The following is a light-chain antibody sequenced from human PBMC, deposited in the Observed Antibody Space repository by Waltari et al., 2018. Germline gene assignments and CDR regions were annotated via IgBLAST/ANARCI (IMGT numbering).Light chain of an antibody. CDR2: GVN. CDR1: GSDVGSFYL. Sequence: QSALTQPASVSGSPGQSITLPCSGNGSDVGSFYLLSWYQQHPGKASKLIIYGVNMRPSGVSDRFSGSKSGVTASLTISGLQAEDEAVYFCCSFATNSIVIFGGGTKLTVL. V-gene: IGLV2-23*02. CDR3: CSFATNSIVI. J-gene: IGLJ2*01.